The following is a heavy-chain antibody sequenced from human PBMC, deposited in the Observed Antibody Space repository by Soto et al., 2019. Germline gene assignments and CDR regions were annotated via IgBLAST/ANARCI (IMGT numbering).Heavy chain of an antibody. CDR3: ARGHYLDTSGAYSYVDC. CDR1: GFTFSHYG. Sequence: QVQLVESGGGVGQSGRSLRLSCAASGFTFSHYGMHWVRQAPGKGLEWVAVISNDGRNKYYADSVKGRFTISRDSSKNTLYLQMNSLRAEDTAMYYCARGHYLDTSGAYSYVDCWGQGTLVTVSS. CDR2: ISNDGRNK. V-gene: IGHV3-30*03. D-gene: IGHD3-22*01. J-gene: IGHJ4*02.